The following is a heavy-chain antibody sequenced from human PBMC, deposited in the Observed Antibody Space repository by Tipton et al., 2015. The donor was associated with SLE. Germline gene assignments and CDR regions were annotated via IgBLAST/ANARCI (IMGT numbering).Heavy chain of an antibody. Sequence: TLSLTCTVSGGSISSRFWRWIRQPPGKGLAWIGYIFNSGRTNYNPSLKSRVTISVDTSKNQFSLKLSSVTAADTAVYYCARSAGYGSRWAHFDYWGQGTLVTVSS. CDR1: GGSISSRF. J-gene: IGHJ4*02. CDR2: IFNSGRT. CDR3: ARSAGYGSRWAHFDY. V-gene: IGHV4-59*11. D-gene: IGHD6-13*01.